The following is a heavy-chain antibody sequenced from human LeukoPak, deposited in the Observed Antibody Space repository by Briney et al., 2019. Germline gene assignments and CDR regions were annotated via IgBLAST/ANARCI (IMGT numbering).Heavy chain of an antibody. Sequence: ASVKVSCMTSGYTFTYYVISWVRQAPGQRLEWMGWINAYNGNTNDAQKFQGRVTMTTDTSTSTAYMELRSLRSDDTAVYYCARGENPYDYWGQGTLVSVSS. CDR1: GYTFTYYV. D-gene: IGHD1-14*01. J-gene: IGHJ4*02. CDR2: INAYNGNT. V-gene: IGHV1-18*01. CDR3: ARGENPYDY.